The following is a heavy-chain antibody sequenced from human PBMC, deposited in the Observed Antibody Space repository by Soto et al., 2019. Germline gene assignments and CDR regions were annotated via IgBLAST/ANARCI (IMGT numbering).Heavy chain of an antibody. J-gene: IGHJ4*02. CDR2: IYYSGST. CDR1: GGSISSSSYY. CDR3: ARHVRYYFDY. Sequence: SETLSLTCTVSGGSISSSSYYWGWIRQPPGKGLEWIGSIYYSGSTYYNPSLKSRVTISVDTSKNQFSLKLSSVTAADTAVYYCARHVRYYFDYWGQGTLVTVSS. V-gene: IGHV4-39*01.